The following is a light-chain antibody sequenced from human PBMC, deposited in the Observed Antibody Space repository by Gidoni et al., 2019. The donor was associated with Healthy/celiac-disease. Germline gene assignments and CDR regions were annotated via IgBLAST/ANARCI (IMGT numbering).Light chain of an antibody. CDR1: QSISSY. CDR3: QQSYSTRRT. J-gene: IGKJ1*01. Sequence: DIQMTQSPYSLSASVGDSVIITCRASQSISSYLNWYQQKPGKAPKLLIYAASSLQSGVPSRFSGSGSGTDFTLTISSLQPEDFATYYCQQSYSTRRTFGQGTKVEIK. V-gene: IGKV1-39*01. CDR2: AAS.